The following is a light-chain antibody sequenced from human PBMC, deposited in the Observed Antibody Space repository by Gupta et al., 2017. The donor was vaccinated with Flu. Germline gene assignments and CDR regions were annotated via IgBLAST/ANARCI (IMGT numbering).Light chain of an antibody. CDR1: QSVGIN. V-gene: IGKV3-15*01. J-gene: IGKJ1*01. Sequence: EIVMTQSPATLSVSPGERATLSCRASQSVGINLAWYQQKPGQAPRLLIYGASTRATGIPATFSGSGSGTAFTLTIISLQSEDFAVYHCQQDNAWPWTFGQGTKVEIK. CDR2: GAS. CDR3: QQDNAWPWT.